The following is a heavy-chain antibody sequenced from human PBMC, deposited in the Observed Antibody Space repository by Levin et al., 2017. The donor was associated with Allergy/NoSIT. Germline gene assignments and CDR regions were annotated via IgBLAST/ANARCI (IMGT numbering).Heavy chain of an antibody. D-gene: IGHD2-2*01. J-gene: IGHJ4*02. CDR2: ISGSGGST. CDR1: GFTFSSYA. CDR3: ASLVYCSSTTCRRYFDY. Sequence: LSLTCAASGFTFSSYAMSWVRQAPGKGLEWVSAISGSGGSTYYADSVKGRFTISRDNSKNTLYLQMNSLRAEDTAVYYCASLVYCSSTTCRRYFDYWGQGTLVTVSS. V-gene: IGHV3-23*01.